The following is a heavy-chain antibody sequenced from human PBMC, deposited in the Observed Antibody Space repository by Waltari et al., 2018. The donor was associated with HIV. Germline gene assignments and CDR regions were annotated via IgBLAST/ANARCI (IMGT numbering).Heavy chain of an antibody. CDR2: IFSGFNT. V-gene: IGHV3-66*02. CDR1: GFTVSGNF. CDR3: ARDRRGVVAGNYYFDI. D-gene: IGHD6-19*01. Sequence: EVQLVESGGGLVQPGGSLRLSCAVSGFTVSGNFFSWVRQAPGKRMAWVSAIFSGFNTYYTDSVKGRFTISRDDSNNTLYRQMNSLRGNDSAVYYCARDRRGVVAGNYYFDIWGRGTLVTVSS. J-gene: IGHJ2*01.